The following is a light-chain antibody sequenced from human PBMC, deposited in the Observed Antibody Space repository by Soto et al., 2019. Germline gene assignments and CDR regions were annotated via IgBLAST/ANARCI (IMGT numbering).Light chain of an antibody. CDR1: QSISSY. CDR3: QQSYSTPLT. V-gene: IGKV1-39*01. Sequence: DIQMTKSPSSLSASVGDRVTITCRASQSISSYLNWYQQKPGKAPKLLIYAASSLQSGVPSRFSCSGSGTDFTLTSSSLQPEDFATYYCQQSYSTPLTFGGGTKVEIK. J-gene: IGKJ4*01. CDR2: AAS.